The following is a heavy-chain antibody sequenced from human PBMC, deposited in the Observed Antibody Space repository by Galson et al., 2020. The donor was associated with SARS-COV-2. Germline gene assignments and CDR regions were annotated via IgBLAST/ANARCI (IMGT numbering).Heavy chain of an antibody. CDR3: AKDRSGGYAFDI. V-gene: IGHV3-23*01. CDR1: GFTFSSYA. Sequence: GESLKISCAASGFTFSSYAMSWVRQAPGKGLEWVSSISGSGGSTYNADSVKGRFTISRDNVNNRLDLQMNSLRAEDTAIYYCAKDRSGGYAFDIWGQGTMVTVSS. J-gene: IGHJ3*02. CDR2: ISGSGGST. D-gene: IGHD3-16*01.